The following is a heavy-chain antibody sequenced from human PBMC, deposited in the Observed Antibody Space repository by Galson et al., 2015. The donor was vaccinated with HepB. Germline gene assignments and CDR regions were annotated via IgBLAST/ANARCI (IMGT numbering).Heavy chain of an antibody. V-gene: IGHV1-46*01. CDR1: GYTFTSYY. CDR3: ARVKMYVRPIYYYYMDV. D-gene: IGHD2-8*01. Sequence: SVKVSCKASGYTFTSYYMHWVRQAPGQGLEWMGIINPSGGSTSYAQKFQGRVTITADESTSTAYMELSSLRSEDTAVYYCARVKMYVRPIYYYYMDVWGKGTTVTVSS. CDR2: INPSGGST. J-gene: IGHJ6*03.